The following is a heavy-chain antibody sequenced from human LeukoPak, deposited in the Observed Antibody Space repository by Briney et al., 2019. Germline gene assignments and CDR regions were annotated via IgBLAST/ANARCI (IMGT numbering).Heavy chain of an antibody. V-gene: IGHV4-59*01. J-gene: IGHJ5*02. CDR2: IYYSGST. CDR3: VRFIVVVEENWFDP. Sequence: SETLSLTCTVSGGSISSYYWSWLRQPPGKGLEWIGYIYYSGSTNYNPSLKSRVTISVDTSKNQFSLKLSSVTAADTAVYYCVRFIVVVEENWFDPWGQGTLVTVSS. CDR1: GGSISSYY. D-gene: IGHD2-15*01.